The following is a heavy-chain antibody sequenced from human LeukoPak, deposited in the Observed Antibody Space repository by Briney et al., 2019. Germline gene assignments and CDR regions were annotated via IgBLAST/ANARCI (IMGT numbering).Heavy chain of an antibody. CDR2: ISSSGSTI. D-gene: IGHD3-22*01. CDR3: ARDSHDSSGPDY. V-gene: IGHV3-11*01. Sequence: SGGSLRLSCAASGFTFSDYYISWIRQAPGKGLEWVSYISSSGSTIYYADSVKGRFTISRDNAKNSLYLQMNSLRAEDTAVYYCARDSHDSSGPDYWGQGTLVTVSS. CDR1: GFTFSDYY. J-gene: IGHJ4*02.